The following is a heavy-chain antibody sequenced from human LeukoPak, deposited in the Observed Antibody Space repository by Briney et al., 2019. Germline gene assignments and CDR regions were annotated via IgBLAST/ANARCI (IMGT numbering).Heavy chain of an antibody. CDR2: INHSGST. CDR3: ARHPRYYYGVDV. J-gene: IGHJ6*02. V-gene: IGHV4-34*01. CDR1: GGSFSGYY. Sequence: PPETLSLTCAVHGGSFSGYYWSWIRQPPGKGLEWIGEINHSGSTNYNPSPKSRVTISVDTSKNQFSLKLSSVTAAGTAVYYCARHPRYYYGVDVWGQGTTVTVSS.